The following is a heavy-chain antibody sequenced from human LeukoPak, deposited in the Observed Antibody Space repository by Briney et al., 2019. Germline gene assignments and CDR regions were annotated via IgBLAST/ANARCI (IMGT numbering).Heavy chain of an antibody. D-gene: IGHD3-3*01. Sequence: GGSLRLSCAASGFTFSSYAMSWVRQAPGKGLEWVSAISVSGGSTYYADSVRGRFTISRDNSKNTLYVQMNSLRVEDSAVYYCAKSRLSIFGVVMAGPDYWGQGTLVTVSS. V-gene: IGHV3-23*01. CDR1: GFTFSSYA. CDR3: AKSRLSIFGVVMAGPDY. J-gene: IGHJ4*02. CDR2: ISVSGGST.